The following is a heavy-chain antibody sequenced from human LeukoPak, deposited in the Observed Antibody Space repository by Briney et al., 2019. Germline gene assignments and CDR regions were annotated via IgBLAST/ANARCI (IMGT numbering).Heavy chain of an antibody. CDR2: IFYSGST. J-gene: IGHJ5*02. Sequence: SETLSLTCTVSGGSISSYYWSWLRQPPGKGLEWIAYIFYSGSTDYNPSLKSRVTISIDTSRNQFSLKVTSVTAADTAVYYCARMGMGIPGRGAFDPWGPGTLVTVSS. CDR3: ARMGMGIPGRGAFDP. V-gene: IGHV4-59*01. CDR1: GGSISSYY. D-gene: IGHD6-13*01.